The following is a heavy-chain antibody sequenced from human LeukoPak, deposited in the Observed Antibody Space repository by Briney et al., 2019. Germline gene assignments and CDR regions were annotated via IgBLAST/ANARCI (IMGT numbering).Heavy chain of an antibody. CDR3: AKWKLRYSDYYYYMDV. J-gene: IGHJ6*03. V-gene: IGHV1-69*13. CDR1: GGTSSNYA. D-gene: IGHD3-9*01. Sequence: SVKVSCKPSGGTSSNYAISWVRQAPGQGLEWMGGIIPMFATTNSAQKFQGRVTITADDSTITAYMELTSLTSEDTAVYYCAKWKLRYSDYYYYMDVWGKGTTVTISS. CDR2: IIPMFATT.